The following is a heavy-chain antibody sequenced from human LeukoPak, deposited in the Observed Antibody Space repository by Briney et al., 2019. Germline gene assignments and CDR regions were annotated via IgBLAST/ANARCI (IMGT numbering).Heavy chain of an antibody. CDR3: VSFYETY. J-gene: IGHJ4*02. D-gene: IGHD2/OR15-2a*01. CDR1: GFTFSSYA. Sequence: GGSLRLSCAASGFTFSSYAMSWVRQAPGKGLEWVSAITSSGGDTLYADSVKGRFTISRDNSKNTVYLQMNSLRAEDTAVYYCVSFYETYWGRGTLVTVSS. CDR2: ITSSGGDT. V-gene: IGHV3-23*01.